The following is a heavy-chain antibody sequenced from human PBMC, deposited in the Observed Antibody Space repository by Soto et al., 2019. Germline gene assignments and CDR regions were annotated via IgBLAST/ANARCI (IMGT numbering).Heavy chain of an antibody. V-gene: IGHV4-30-4*01. Sequence: PSETLSLACTVSGGSISSGDYYWSWIRQPPGKGLEWIGYIYYSGSTYYNPSLKSRVTISVDTSKNQFSLKLSSVTAADTAVYYCARSFLYSSSSRPYCFDYWGQGTLVSVSS. CDR2: IYYSGST. J-gene: IGHJ4*02. CDR3: ARSFLYSSSSRPYCFDY. D-gene: IGHD6-6*01. CDR1: GGSISSGDYY.